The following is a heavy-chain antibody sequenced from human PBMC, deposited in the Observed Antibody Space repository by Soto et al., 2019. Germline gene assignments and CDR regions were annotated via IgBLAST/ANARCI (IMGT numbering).Heavy chain of an antibody. CDR1: GGSISSSNYY. D-gene: IGHD6-6*01. Sequence: PSETLSLTCTVSGGSISSSNYYWGWIRQPPGKGLEWIGSIYQSGSTNYTPSLKSRVPIAVETSKNQFSLKLSSVTAADTAVYDSARDHPVLRHSRSSSWRNYYYGMDVWGQEATVTVAS. J-gene: IGHJ6*02. CDR3: ARDHPVLRHSRSSSWRNYYYGMDV. V-gene: IGHV4-39*07. CDR2: IYQSGST.